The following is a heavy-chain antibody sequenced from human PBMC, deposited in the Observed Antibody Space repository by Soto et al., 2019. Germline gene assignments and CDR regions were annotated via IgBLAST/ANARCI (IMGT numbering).Heavy chain of an antibody. CDR3: AGGVYNTCVGLWYFDL. Sequence: QVQLQESGPGLVKPSETLSLTCTVSGGSISSYYWSWIRQPPGKGLEWIGYLYYTGSTNYNPSLRSRVTTPVATSKNQFSRKLRSVPAADTAVYYWAGGVYNTCVGLWYFDLWGRGTLVTVSS. CDR2: LYYTGST. V-gene: IGHV4-59*08. J-gene: IGHJ2*01. CDR1: GGSISSYY. D-gene: IGHD1-1*01.